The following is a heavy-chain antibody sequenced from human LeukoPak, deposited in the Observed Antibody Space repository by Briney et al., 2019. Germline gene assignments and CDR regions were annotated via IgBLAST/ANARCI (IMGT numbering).Heavy chain of an antibody. D-gene: IGHD5-18*01. CDR2: IYYTGST. Sequence: SETLSLTCTVSGGSISSSSYYWGWTRQPPGKGLEWIGSIYYTGSTYYNPSLKSRVTISVDTSKNQFSLKLSSVTAADTAVYYCARQGGRGYSYNWFDPWGQGTLVIVSS. V-gene: IGHV4-39*01. CDR3: ARQGGRGYSYNWFDP. CDR1: GGSISSSSYY. J-gene: IGHJ5*02.